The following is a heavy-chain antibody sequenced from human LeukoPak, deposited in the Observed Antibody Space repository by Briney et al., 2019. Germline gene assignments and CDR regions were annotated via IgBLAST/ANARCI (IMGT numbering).Heavy chain of an antibody. CDR3: ARGARSFDY. Sequence: SETPSLTCTVSGASISTYYWSWIRQPPGKGLEWIGYIYFIGFTSFTNYNPSLKSPVTMSVDTSKNQFSLKLSSLTAADTAVYYCARGARSFDYWGQGTLVTVSS. CDR2: IYFIGFTSFT. CDR1: GASISTYY. J-gene: IGHJ4*02. V-gene: IGHV4-59*08.